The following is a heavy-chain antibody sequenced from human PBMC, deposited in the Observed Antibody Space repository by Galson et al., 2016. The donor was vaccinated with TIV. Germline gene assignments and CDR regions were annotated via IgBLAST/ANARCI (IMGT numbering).Heavy chain of an antibody. CDR3: ATVAWFPGLSLDN. D-gene: IGHD3-22*01. J-gene: IGHJ4*02. Sequence: SVKVSCKVSGYSLTEVVMHWVRQAPGKGLEWMGGFDPEVGRTIYAQKLQGRVTMTADTSTDPAYMDLGSLRFEDTAVYYCATVAWFPGLSLDNWGQGTLSPSPQ. CDR2: FDPEVGRT. CDR1: GYSLTEVV. V-gene: IGHV1-24*01.